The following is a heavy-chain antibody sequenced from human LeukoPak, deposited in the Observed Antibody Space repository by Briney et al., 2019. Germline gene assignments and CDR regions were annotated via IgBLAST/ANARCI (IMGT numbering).Heavy chain of an antibody. Sequence: GGSLRLSCAASGFTFSSYGMHWVRQAPGKGLDWVAFIHHDGSNKYYADSVRGRFTISRDNAKNSLYLQMNSLRAEDTALYYCAKDKGANYYLYFDSWGQGTLVTVSS. CDR2: IHHDGSNK. D-gene: IGHD2/OR15-2a*01. J-gene: IGHJ4*02. CDR1: GFTFSSYG. CDR3: AKDKGANYYLYFDS. V-gene: IGHV3-30*02.